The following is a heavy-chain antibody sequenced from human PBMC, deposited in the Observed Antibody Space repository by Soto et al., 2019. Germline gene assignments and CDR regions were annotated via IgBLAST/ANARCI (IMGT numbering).Heavy chain of an antibody. CDR2: IKQDGGEK. CDR3: ARVGRDVQLWLTIHYFDF. CDR1: GFTFSSLW. Sequence: EVQLVESGGGLVQPGGSLRLSCAASGFTFSSLWMSWVRQAPGKGLEWVANIKQDGGEKFYVDSVKGRFTISRDNAKKSLFLQMNSLRAEDTAVYYCARVGRDVQLWLTIHYFDFWGQGSLVTVSS. V-gene: IGHV3-7*03. J-gene: IGHJ4*02. D-gene: IGHD3-10*01.